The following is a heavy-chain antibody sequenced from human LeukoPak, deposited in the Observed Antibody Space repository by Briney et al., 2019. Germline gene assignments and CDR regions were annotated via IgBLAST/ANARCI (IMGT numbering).Heavy chain of an antibody. J-gene: IGHJ6*02. CDR2: IYSGGST. CDR3: ARDTRHCDILTGYTVGMDV. CDR1: GFTVSSNY. Sequence: GGSLRLSCAASGFTVSSNYMSWVRQAPGKGLEWVSVIYSGGSTYYADSVKGRFTISRDNSKNTLYLQMNSLRAEDTAVYYCARDTRHCDILTGYTVGMDVWGQGTTVTVSS. D-gene: IGHD3-9*01. V-gene: IGHV3-66*01.